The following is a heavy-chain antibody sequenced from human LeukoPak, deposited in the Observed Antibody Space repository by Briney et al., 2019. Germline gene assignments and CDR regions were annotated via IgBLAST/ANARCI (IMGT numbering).Heavy chain of an antibody. J-gene: IGHJ4*02. CDR2: IYYSGST. CDR3: ASPNGVRGVSGDY. V-gene: IGHV4-39*01. Sequence: PSETLSLTCTVSGGSISSSSYYWGWIRQPPGKGLEWIGSIYYSGSTYYNPSLKSRVTISVDTSKNQFSLKLSSVTAADTAVYYCASPNGVRGVSGDYWGQGTLVTVS. D-gene: IGHD3-10*01. CDR1: GGSISSSSYY.